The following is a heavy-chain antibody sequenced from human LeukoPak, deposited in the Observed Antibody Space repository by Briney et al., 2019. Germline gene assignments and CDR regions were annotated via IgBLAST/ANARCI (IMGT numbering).Heavy chain of an antibody. J-gene: IGHJ5*02. CDR2: IYYSGST. CDR1: GGSLSSYY. D-gene: IGHD6-6*01. Sequence: SETLSLTCTVSGGSLSSYYWSWIRQPPGKGLEWIGYIYYSGSTNYNPSLKSRVTISVDTSKNQFSLKLSSVTAADTAVYYCARLVAARPTNWFDPWGQGTLVTVSS. V-gene: IGHV4-59*01. CDR3: ARLVAARPTNWFDP.